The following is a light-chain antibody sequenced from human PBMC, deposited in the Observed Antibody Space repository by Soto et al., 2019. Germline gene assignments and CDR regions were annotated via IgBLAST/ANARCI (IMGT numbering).Light chain of an antibody. J-gene: IGKJ1*01. Sequence: EIVLTQSPDTLSLSPGERATLSCRASQSVSSSYLAWYQQTPGQAARLLIYGTSNRATGIPDRFSGSGSGTDFTLTISRLEPEDFALYYCQQYGNSRWTFGQGTKVEIK. CDR3: QQYGNSRWT. CDR1: QSVSSSY. V-gene: IGKV3-20*01. CDR2: GTS.